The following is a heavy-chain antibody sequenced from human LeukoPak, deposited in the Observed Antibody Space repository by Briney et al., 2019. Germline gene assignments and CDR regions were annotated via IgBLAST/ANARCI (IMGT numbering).Heavy chain of an antibody. D-gene: IGHD4-17*01. CDR2: IYYSGST. Sequence: PSETLSLTCTVSGGSISSSSYYWGWIRQPPGKGLEWIGSIYYSGSTYYNPSLKSRVTISVDTSKNQFSLKLSSVTAADTAVYYCARVGTVNTYFYWGQGTLVTVSS. V-gene: IGHV4-39*07. CDR1: GGSISSSSYY. J-gene: IGHJ4*02. CDR3: ARVGTVNTYFY.